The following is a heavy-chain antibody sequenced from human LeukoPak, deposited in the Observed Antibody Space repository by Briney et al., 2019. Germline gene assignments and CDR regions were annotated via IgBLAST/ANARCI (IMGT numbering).Heavy chain of an antibody. CDR2: IYYSGST. CDR3: ARASFRYYYGSDY. Sequence: SETLSLTCTVSGGSISSYYWSWIRQPPGKGLVWIGYIYYSGSTYYNPSLKSRVTISVDTSKNQFSLKLSSVTAADTAVYYCARASFRYYYGSDYWDQGTLVTVSS. J-gene: IGHJ4*02. V-gene: IGHV4-59*08. D-gene: IGHD3-10*01. CDR1: GGSISSYY.